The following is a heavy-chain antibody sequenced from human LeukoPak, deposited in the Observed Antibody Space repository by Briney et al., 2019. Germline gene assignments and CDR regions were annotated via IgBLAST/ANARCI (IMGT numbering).Heavy chain of an antibody. D-gene: IGHD3-22*01. CDR3: ARGVSSGYYD. CDR2: INSDGSST. CDR1: GFTFSSYW. Sequence: GGSLRLSCAASGFTFSSYWVHWVRHAPGKGLVWVSRINSDGSSTSYADSVKGRFTISRDNTKNTLYLQMNSLRAEDTAVYYCARGVSSGYYDWGQGTLVTVSS. J-gene: IGHJ4*02. V-gene: IGHV3-74*01.